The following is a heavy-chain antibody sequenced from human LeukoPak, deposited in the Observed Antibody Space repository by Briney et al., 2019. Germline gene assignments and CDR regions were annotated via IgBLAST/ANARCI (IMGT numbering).Heavy chain of an antibody. CDR3: ARVSHYYDSSGYYTNWFDP. J-gene: IGHJ5*02. V-gene: IGHV1-2*06. CDR2: INPNSGGT. CDR1: GYTFTGYY. Sequence: EASVKVSCKASGYTFTGYYMHWVRQAPGQGLEWMGRINPNSGGTNYAQKFQGRVTMTRDTSISTAYMELSRLRSDDTAVYYCARVSHYYDSSGYYTNWFDPWGQGTLVTVSS. D-gene: IGHD3-22*01.